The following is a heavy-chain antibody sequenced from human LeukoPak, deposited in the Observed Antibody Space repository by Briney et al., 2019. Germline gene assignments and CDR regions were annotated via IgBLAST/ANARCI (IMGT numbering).Heavy chain of an antibody. CDR2: INPNSGGT. V-gene: IGHV1-2*02. Sequence: ASVKVSCKASGYTFTGYYMHWVRQAPGQGPEWMGWINPNSGGTNYAQKFQGRVTMTRDTSISTAYMELSRLRSDDTAVYYCARAGSGSYYVAGAFDIWGQGTMVTVSS. D-gene: IGHD1-26*01. J-gene: IGHJ3*02. CDR3: ARAGSGSYYVAGAFDI. CDR1: GYTFTGYY.